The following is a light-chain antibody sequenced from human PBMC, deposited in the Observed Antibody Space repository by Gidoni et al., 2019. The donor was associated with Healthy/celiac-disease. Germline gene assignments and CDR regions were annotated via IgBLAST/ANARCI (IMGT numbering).Light chain of an antibody. CDR2: AAS. Sequence: DIQMTQSPSSLSASVGDRVTITCRASQSISSYLNWYQQKPGKSPKLLIYAASSLQSGVPSRFSGSGDGTDFTLTISSLQPEDFATYYCQQSYSTPFTFGGGTKVEIK. CDR3: QQSYSTPFT. CDR1: QSISSY. V-gene: IGKV1-39*01. J-gene: IGKJ4*01.